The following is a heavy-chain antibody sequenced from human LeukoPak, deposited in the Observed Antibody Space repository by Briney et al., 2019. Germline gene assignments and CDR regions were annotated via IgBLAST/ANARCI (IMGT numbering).Heavy chain of an antibody. V-gene: IGHV1-18*01. CDR2: ISAYNGNT. CDR3: ARDRGSWNWNYVGHNWFDP. Sequence: ASVKVSCKASGYTFASYGISWVRQAPGQGLEWVGWISAYNGNTNYAQKLQGRVTMTTDTSTSTAHMELRSLRSDDTAIYYCARDRGSWNWNYVGHNWFDPWGQGTLVTVSS. D-gene: IGHD1-7*01. J-gene: IGHJ5*02. CDR1: GYTFASYG.